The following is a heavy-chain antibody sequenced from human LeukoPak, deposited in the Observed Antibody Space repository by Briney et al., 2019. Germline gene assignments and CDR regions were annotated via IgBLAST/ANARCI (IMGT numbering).Heavy chain of an antibody. J-gene: IGHJ4*02. V-gene: IGHV4-39*01. CDR3: ARAYSNYRIDY. CDR1: GGSISSSSYY. D-gene: IGHD4-11*01. Sequence: SETLSLTCTVSGGSISSSSYYWGWIRQPPGKGLEWIGSIYCSGSTYYNPSLKSRVTISVDTSKNQFSLKLSSVTAADTAVYYCARAYSNYRIDYWGQGTLVTVSS. CDR2: IYCSGST.